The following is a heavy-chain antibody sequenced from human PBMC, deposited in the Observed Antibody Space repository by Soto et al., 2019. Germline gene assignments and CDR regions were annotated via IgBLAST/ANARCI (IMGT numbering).Heavy chain of an antibody. CDR2: IYHSGST. CDR3: ARDWTGQSGDAYTTVISSHAFDI. CDR1: GGSITSGGYY. V-gene: IGHV4-31*03. Sequence: QVQLQESGPGLVKPSQTLSLTCTVSGGSITSGGYYWSWIRQHPGKGLEWIGYIYHSGSTYYHPSRKRRVTISVDKSKNHFSLKRSSVTAADTAVYYCARDWTGQSGDAYTTVISSHAFDIGGQGTMVTVSS. J-gene: IGHJ3*02. D-gene: IGHD4-17*01.